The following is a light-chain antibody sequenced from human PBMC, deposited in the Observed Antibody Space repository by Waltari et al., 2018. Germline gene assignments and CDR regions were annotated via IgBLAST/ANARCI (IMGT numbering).Light chain of an antibody. CDR1: QSIRSN. J-gene: IGKJ1*01. CDR3: QQYYNWLGT. CDR2: GAS. V-gene: IGKV3-15*01. Sequence: EIVMTQSPATLSVFPGERATLPCRASQSIRSNLAWYQHKPGQAPRLLIYGASTRATDIPAKFSVSRSGTEFTLTISSLQSEDFAVYFCQQYYNWLGTFGQGTNVE.